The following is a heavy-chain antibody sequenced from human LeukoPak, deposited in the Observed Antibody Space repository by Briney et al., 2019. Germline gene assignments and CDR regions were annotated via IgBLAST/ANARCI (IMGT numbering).Heavy chain of an antibody. J-gene: IGHJ4*02. CDR3: ARELAHDSSGLDY. CDR1: GFTFSSYS. V-gene: IGHV3-21*01. Sequence: GGSLRLSCAASGFTFSSYSMNWVRQAPGKGLEWVSSISSSSSYIYYADSVKGRFTISRDNAKNSLYLQMNSLRAEDTAVYYCARELAHDSSGLDYWGQGTLVTVSS. CDR2: ISSSSSYI. D-gene: IGHD3-22*01.